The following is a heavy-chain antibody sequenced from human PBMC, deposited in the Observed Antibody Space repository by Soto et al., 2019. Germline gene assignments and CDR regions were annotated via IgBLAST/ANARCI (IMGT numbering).Heavy chain of an antibody. CDR1: GLTFSSYG. CDR2: ISYDGSNK. V-gene: IGHV3-30*18. Sequence: ESGGGVVQPGRSLRLSCAASGLTFSSYGMHWVRQAPGKGLEWVAVISYDGSNKYYVDTVKGRFTISRDNSKNTLYLQMNSLRAEYAPLYYCTKEAVAGNPYDYYYGMDVWGQGTTVTVSS. J-gene: IGHJ6*02. D-gene: IGHD6-19*01. CDR3: TKEAVAGNPYDYYYGMDV.